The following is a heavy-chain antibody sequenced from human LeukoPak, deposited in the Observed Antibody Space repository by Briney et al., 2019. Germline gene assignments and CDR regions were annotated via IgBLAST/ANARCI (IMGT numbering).Heavy chain of an antibody. D-gene: IGHD3-22*01. V-gene: IGHV4-39*07. Sequence: SETLSLTCTVPGGSISSSSYYWGWIRQPPGKGLEWIGSIYYSGSTYYNPSLKSRVTISVDTSKNQFSLKLSSVTAADTAVYYCARFGYPDAFDIWGQGTMVTVSS. CDR1: GGSISSSSYY. J-gene: IGHJ3*02. CDR3: ARFGYPDAFDI. CDR2: IYYSGST.